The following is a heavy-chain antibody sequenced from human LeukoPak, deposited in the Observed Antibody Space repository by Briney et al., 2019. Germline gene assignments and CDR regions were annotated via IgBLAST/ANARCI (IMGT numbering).Heavy chain of an antibody. CDR3: TRIFGYYYFYMDV. J-gene: IGHJ6*03. CDR2: IRTEDYDGAT. CDR1: GFTFGDYA. D-gene: IGHD3-16*01. V-gene: IGHV3-49*04. Sequence: GGSLRLSCAASGFTFGDYAMSWARQAPGKGLEWVGFIRTEDYDGATDYGASVKGRFTISRDDSKNIAYLQMNSLNTEDTGIYFCTRIFGYYYFYMDVWGKGTTVIVSS.